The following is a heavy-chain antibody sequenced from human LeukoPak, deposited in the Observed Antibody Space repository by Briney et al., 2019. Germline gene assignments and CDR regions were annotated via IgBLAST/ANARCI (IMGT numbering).Heavy chain of an antibody. CDR3: AKDYYDSSGYSWGVGYFDY. CDR1: GFTFSSYA. D-gene: IGHD3-22*01. CDR2: ISGSGGST. J-gene: IGHJ4*02. Sequence: GGSLRLSCAASGFTFSSYAMSFVRQAPGKGLEWVSAISGSGGSTYYADSVKGRFTISRDNSKNTLYLQMNSLRAEDTAVYYCAKDYYDSSGYSWGVGYFDYWGQGTLVTVSS. V-gene: IGHV3-23*01.